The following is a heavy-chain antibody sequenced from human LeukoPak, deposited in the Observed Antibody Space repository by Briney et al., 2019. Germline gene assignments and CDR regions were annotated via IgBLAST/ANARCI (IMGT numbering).Heavy chain of an antibody. CDR2: INHSGST. J-gene: IGHJ4*02. Sequence: PSETLSLTCAVYGGSFSGYYWSWIRQPPVKGLEWIGEINHSGSTNYNPSLKSRVTISVDTSKNQFSLKLSSVTAADTAVYYCARGYYDYSNYEGYWGQGTLVTVSS. CDR3: ARGYYDYSNYEGY. CDR1: GGSFSGYY. V-gene: IGHV4-34*01. D-gene: IGHD4-11*01.